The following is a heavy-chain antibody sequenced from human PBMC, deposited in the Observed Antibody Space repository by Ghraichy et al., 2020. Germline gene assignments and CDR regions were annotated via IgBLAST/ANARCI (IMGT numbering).Heavy chain of an antibody. V-gene: IGHV4-34*01. Sequence: SETLSLTCAVYGGSFSGYYWSWIRQPPGKGLEWIGEINHSGSTNYNPSLKSRVTISVDTSKNQFSLKLSSVTAADTAVYYCARGDGYYDSSGLDYWGQGTLVTVSS. CDR2: INHSGST. J-gene: IGHJ4*02. CDR3: ARGDGYYDSSGLDY. CDR1: GGSFSGYY. D-gene: IGHD3-22*01.